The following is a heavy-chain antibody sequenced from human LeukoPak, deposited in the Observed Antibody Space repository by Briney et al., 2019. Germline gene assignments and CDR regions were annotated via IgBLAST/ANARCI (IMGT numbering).Heavy chain of an antibody. V-gene: IGHV3-21*01. CDR1: GFTFSSYI. Sequence: GGSLRLSCAGSGFTFSSYIMHWVRPVPGKGLEWVSSISSSSSYIYYADSVKGRFTISRDNAKNSLYLQMNSLRAEDTAVYYCARDLGYSGYDYLYRIDYFDYWGQGTLVTVSS. CDR2: ISSSSSYI. D-gene: IGHD5-12*01. J-gene: IGHJ4*02. CDR3: ARDLGYSGYDYLYRIDYFDY.